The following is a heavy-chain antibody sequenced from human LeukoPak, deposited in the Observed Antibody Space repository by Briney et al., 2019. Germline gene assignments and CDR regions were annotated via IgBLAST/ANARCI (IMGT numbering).Heavy chain of an antibody. CDR3: ARDIGGMDV. D-gene: IGHD3-10*01. CDR2: ISSSSSYI. Sequence: GGSLRLSCADSELTFNSCAMSWGPQAPGKGLEWVSSISSSSSYIYYADSVKGRFTISRDNAKNSLYLQMNSLRAEDTALYYCARDIGGMDVWGQGTTVTVSS. J-gene: IGHJ6*02. CDR1: ELTFNSCA. V-gene: IGHV3-21*01.